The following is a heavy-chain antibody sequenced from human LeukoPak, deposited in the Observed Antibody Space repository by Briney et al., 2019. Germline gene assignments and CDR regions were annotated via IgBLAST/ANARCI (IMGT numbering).Heavy chain of an antibody. CDR2: MIPIFGTA. CDR1: GGTFSSYA. Sequence: SVKVSCKASGGTFSSYAISWVRQAPGQGLEWMGRMIPIFGTANYAQKFQGRVTITTDESTSTAYMELSSLRSEDTAVYYCARAARAPGYSSSWSPFDYWGQGTLVTVSS. V-gene: IGHV1-69*05. D-gene: IGHD6-13*01. J-gene: IGHJ4*02. CDR3: ARAARAPGYSSSWSPFDY.